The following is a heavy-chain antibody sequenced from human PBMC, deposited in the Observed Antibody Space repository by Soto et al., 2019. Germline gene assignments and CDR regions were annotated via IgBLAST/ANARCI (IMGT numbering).Heavy chain of an antibody. CDR2: IRSKTDGGTT. CDR3: TTTRPGTNVFDN. Sequence: GGSLRLSCAVSGITFSNAWMNWVRQAPGKGLEYIGRIRSKTDGGTTEYAAPVEGRFTISRDDSKNTLYLQMGGLKTEDTAVYYCTTTRPGTNVFDNWGQGTLVTVSS. J-gene: IGHJ3*02. V-gene: IGHV3-15*01. D-gene: IGHD6-13*01. CDR1: GITFSNAW.